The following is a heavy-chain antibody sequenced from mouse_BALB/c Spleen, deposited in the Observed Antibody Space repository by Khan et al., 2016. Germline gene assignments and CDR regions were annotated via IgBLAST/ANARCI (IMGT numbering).Heavy chain of an antibody. Sequence: EVKLLESGGGLVQPGGSLKLSCAASGFDFSKYWMSWVRQAPGKGLEWIGEINPDSSTINYTPSLKDKFIISRDNAKNTLYLQMSKVRSEDTALXYCARLGYYGTMDYWCQGTSVTVSS. CDR2: INPDSSTI. V-gene: IGHV4-1*02. CDR3: ARLGYYGTMDY. D-gene: IGHD1-1*01. CDR1: GFDFSKYW. J-gene: IGHJ4*01.